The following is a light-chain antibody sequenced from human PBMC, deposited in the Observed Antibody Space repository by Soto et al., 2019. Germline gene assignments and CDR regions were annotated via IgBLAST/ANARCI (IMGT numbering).Light chain of an antibody. V-gene: IGLV1-40*01. J-gene: IGLJ3*02. CDR3: QYYDSSLSGWV. Sequence: QSVLTQPPSVSGAPGQRVTISCTESSSNIGAGYDVHWYQQLPGTAPKLLIYGNSNRPSGVPDRFSGSKSGTSASLAITGHQAEDEADYYCQYYDSSLSGWVFGGGTKLTVL. CDR1: SSNIGAGYD. CDR2: GNS.